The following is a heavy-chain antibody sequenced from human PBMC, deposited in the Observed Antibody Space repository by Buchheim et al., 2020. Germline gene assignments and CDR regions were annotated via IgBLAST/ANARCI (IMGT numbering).Heavy chain of an antibody. CDR2: ISYDGSNK. CDR3: ARDIIMIGIAARPVPPYYFDY. D-gene: IGHD6-6*01. Sequence: QVQLVESGGGVVQPGRSLRLSCAASGFTFSSYGMHWVRQAPGKGLEWVAVISYDGSNKYYADSVKGRFTISRDNSKNTLYLQMNSLRAEDTAVYYCARDIIMIGIAARPVPPYYFDYWGQGTL. J-gene: IGHJ4*02. CDR1: GFTFSSYG. V-gene: IGHV3-30*03.